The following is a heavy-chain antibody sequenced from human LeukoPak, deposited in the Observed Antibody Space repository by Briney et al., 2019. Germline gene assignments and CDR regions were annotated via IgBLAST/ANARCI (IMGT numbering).Heavy chain of an antibody. CDR3: AKGDEEMATISAFDI. D-gene: IGHD5-24*01. V-gene: IGHV3-23*01. Sequence: GGSLRLSCAASGFTFSNYAMSWVRQAPGKGLEWVSVISGSGGSTYYGDSVKGRFTISRDNPKNTLYLQMNSLRAEDTAVYYCAKGDEEMATISAFDIWGLGTMVTVSS. CDR1: GFTFSNYA. J-gene: IGHJ3*02. CDR2: ISGSGGST.